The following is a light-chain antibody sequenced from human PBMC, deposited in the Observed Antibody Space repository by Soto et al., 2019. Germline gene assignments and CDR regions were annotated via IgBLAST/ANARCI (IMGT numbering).Light chain of an antibody. Sequence: EIVMTQSTATLSVSPGEGATLSCRASQSVSSNLAWYQQKPGQAPRLLIYGASTRATGIPARFSGSGSGTEFALTISSLLSEDFAVYYCQQYNNWPPKFTFGPGTKVDIK. CDR2: GAS. CDR3: QQYNNWPPKFT. J-gene: IGKJ3*01. CDR1: QSVSSN. V-gene: IGKV3-15*01.